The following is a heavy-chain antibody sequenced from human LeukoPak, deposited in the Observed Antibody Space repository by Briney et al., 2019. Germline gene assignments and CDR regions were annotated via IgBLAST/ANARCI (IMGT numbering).Heavy chain of an antibody. V-gene: IGHV3-21*01. CDR1: GFTFSSYS. Sequence: GGSLRLSCAASGFTFSSYSMNWVRQAPGKGLEWVSSISSSSSYIYYADSVKGRFTISRDNSKNTLYLQMNSLRAEDTAVFFCGKDLLKFLHSGGTNWFDPWGQGTLVTVSS. CDR3: GKDLLKFLHSGGTNWFDP. CDR2: ISSSSSYI. D-gene: IGHD3-16*01. J-gene: IGHJ5*02.